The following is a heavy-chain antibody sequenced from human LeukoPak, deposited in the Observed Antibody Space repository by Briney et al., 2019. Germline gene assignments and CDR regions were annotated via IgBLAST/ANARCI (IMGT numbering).Heavy chain of an antibody. D-gene: IGHD4/OR15-4a*01. CDR3: ASSYGGNYQDFFDY. CDR1: GFTFSSYS. J-gene: IGHJ4*02. CDR2: IPSSSTYT. Sequence: GGSLRLSCAASGFTFSSYSMNWARQAPGKGLEWVSFIPSSSTYTHYADSVKGRFTISRDNAKNSLYLQMNSLRAEDTAIYYCASSYGGNYQDFFDYWGQGTLVTVSS. V-gene: IGHV3-21*01.